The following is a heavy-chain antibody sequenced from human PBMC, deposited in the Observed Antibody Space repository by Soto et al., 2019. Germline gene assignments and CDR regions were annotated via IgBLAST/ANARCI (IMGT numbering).Heavy chain of an antibody. D-gene: IGHD3-3*01. CDR2: IYYSGST. Sequence: QLQLQESGPGLVKPSETLSLTCTVSGGSISSSSYYWGWIRQPPGKGLEWIGSIYYSGSTYYNPSLKSRVTISVDTSKNQFSLKLSSVTAADTAVYYCASNDFWSGYRHVDYWGQGTLVTVSS. CDR3: ASNDFWSGYRHVDY. CDR1: GGSISSSSYY. J-gene: IGHJ4*02. V-gene: IGHV4-39*01.